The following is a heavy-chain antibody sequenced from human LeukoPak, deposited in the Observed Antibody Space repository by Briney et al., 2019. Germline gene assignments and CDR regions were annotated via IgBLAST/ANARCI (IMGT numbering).Heavy chain of an antibody. CDR3: ARPSRPYRSTEYFQH. CDR1: GFTFSTYS. CDR2: IGANSAI. Sequence: PGGSLRLSCAASGFTFSTYSMNWVRQAPGKGLEWVSYIGANSAIFHADSMKGRFTISRDNAKNSLYLQMNSLRAEDTAVYYCARPSRPYRSTEYFQHWGQGTLVIVSS. V-gene: IGHV3-48*01. D-gene: IGHD6-13*01. J-gene: IGHJ1*01.